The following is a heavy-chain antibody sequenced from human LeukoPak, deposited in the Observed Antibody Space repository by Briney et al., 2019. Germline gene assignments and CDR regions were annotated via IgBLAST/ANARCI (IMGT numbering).Heavy chain of an antibody. CDR2: ISAYNGNT. Sequence: ASVKVSCKASGYTFSNYGISWVRQAPGQGLEWMGWISAYNGNTNYAQKFQGRVTKTTDTSTYTVYMELRSLRSDDTAVYYCARDLTAGRLVAGVVYWGQGTLVTVSS. D-gene: IGHD7-27*01. CDR1: GYTFSNYG. J-gene: IGHJ4*02. V-gene: IGHV1-18*01. CDR3: ARDLTAGRLVAGVVY.